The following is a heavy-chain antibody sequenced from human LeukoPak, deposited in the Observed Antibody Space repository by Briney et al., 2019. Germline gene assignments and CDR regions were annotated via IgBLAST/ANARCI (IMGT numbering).Heavy chain of an antibody. V-gene: IGHV3-53*01. J-gene: IGHJ4*02. CDR1: GFTVSDNN. D-gene: IGHD3-16*01. Sequence: GGSLRLSCAASGFTVSDNNMIWVRQAPGKGLEWVSTLHRDGSVRYADTVNGRFTISRDDSKNTLSLQMSSLRDEDTAVYYCVRVHGGGYWGQGTLVTVSS. CDR3: VRVHGGGY. CDR2: LHRDGSV.